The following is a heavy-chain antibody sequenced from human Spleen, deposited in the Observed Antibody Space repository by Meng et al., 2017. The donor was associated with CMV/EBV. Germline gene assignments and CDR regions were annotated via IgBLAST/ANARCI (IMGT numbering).Heavy chain of an antibody. J-gene: IGHJ4*02. V-gene: IGHV3-74*01. CDR2: IKSDGSST. CDR1: GFTFTSYW. Sequence: ASGFTFTSYWMHWVRQVPGKGLFWVSRIKSDGSSTTYADSVKGRFTISRDNAKNTLYLQMNSLRAEDTAVYYCARDLWGDLGNYFDQWGQGTLVTVSS. D-gene: IGHD3-16*01. CDR3: ARDLWGDLGNYFDQ.